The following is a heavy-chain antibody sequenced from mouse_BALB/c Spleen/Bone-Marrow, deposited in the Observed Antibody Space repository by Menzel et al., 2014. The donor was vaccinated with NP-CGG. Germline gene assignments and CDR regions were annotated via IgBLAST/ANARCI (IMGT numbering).Heavy chain of an antibody. Sequence: LVESGGGLVQPGGSRKLSCAASGFTFSSFGMHWVRQAPEKGLEWVAYISSGSSTIYYADTVKGRFTISRDNPKNTLFLQMTSLRSEDTAMYYCARGRPIYYGNLYAMDYWGQGTSVTVSS. D-gene: IGHD2-1*01. V-gene: IGHV5-17*02. CDR2: ISSGSSTI. J-gene: IGHJ4*01. CDR3: ARGRPIYYGNLYAMDY. CDR1: GFTFSSFG.